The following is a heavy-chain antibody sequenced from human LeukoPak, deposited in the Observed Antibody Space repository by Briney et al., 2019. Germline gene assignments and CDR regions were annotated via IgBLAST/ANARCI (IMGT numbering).Heavy chain of an antibody. J-gene: IGHJ4*02. CDR3: ARGSAAPDY. CDR1: GFTFNNYW. Sequence: PGGSLRLSCAASGFTFNNYWMTWVRQAPGKGLEWVANIKKDGSEKNYVDSVKGRFTISRDNAKNSLHLQMSSLRVEDTAVYYCARGSAAPDYWGQGTLVTVSS. CDR2: IKKDGSEK. V-gene: IGHV3-7*01. D-gene: IGHD2-15*01.